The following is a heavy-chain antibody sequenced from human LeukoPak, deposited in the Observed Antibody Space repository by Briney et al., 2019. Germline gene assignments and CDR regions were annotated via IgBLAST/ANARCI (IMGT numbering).Heavy chain of an antibody. CDR1: GLTFSSYA. CDR3: AKAASGSYLYYFDY. CDR2: ISYSGGST. J-gene: IGHJ4*02. V-gene: IGHV3-23*01. Sequence: GGSLRLSCAASGLTFSSYAMNWVRQAPGKVLEWVSTISYSGGSTYYVDSVKGRFTISRDNSENTLYLQLNSLRAEDTAVYYCAKAASGSYLYYFDYWGQGTLVTVSS. D-gene: IGHD1-26*01.